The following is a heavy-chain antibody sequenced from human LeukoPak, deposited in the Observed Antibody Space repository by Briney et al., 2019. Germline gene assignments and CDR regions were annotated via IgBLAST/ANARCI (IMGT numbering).Heavy chain of an antibody. CDR3: ARGRGYSYCYFAW. V-gene: IGHV1-69*06. J-gene: IGHJ4*02. CDR2: IIPIFGTA. Sequence: ASVTVSCKACGDTFSSYDMRWVRQARGQGLEGMGGIIPIFGTANYAKKFQGRVTITADKSTSTAYMELSSLRSEDTAVYYCARGRGYSYCYFAWWGQGTLVTVSS. D-gene: IGHD5-18*01. CDR1: GDTFSSYD.